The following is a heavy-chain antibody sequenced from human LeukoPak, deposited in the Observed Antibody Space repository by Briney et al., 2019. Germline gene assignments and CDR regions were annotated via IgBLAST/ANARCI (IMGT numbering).Heavy chain of an antibody. CDR1: GYKFSSYW. CDR2: IYPGDSDT. CDR3: ARLYGDYGPIDY. V-gene: IGHV5-51*01. D-gene: IGHD4-17*01. Sequence: GESLKISCKGSGYKFSSYWIGWVRQMPGKGLEWMGIIYPGDSDTRYSPSFQGQVTISADKSVSTAYLQWSSLEASDTAMCYCARLYGDYGPIDYWGQGTLVTVSS. J-gene: IGHJ4*02.